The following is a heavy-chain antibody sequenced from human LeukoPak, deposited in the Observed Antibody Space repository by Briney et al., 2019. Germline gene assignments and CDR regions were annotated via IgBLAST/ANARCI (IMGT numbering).Heavy chain of an antibody. D-gene: IGHD3-10*01. CDR3: ARARLTMVRGVITPLAPDY. J-gene: IGHJ4*02. V-gene: IGHV1-18*01. CDR2: ISAYNGNT. Sequence: ASVKVSCKASGYTFTSYGISWVRQAPGQGLEWMGWISAYNGNTNYAQKLQGRVTMTTDTSTSTAYMELRSLRSDDTAVYYCARARLTMVRGVITPLAPDYWGQGTLVTVSS. CDR1: GYTFTSYG.